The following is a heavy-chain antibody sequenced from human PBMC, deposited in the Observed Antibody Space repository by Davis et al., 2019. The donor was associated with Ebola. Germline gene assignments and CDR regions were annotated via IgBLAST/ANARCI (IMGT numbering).Heavy chain of an antibody. CDR2: IYYTGST. V-gene: IGHV4-39*02. J-gene: IGHJ3*02. D-gene: IGHD5-24*01. CDR3: ARDFEEMATPTGAFDI. Sequence: MPSETLSLTCTVSGGSISSSSYYWGWIRQPPGKGLEWIGNIYYTGSTYYNPSLKSRVTISVDTSKNQFSLKLSSVTAADTAVYYCARDFEEMATPTGAFDIWGQGTVVTVSS. CDR1: GGSISSSSYY.